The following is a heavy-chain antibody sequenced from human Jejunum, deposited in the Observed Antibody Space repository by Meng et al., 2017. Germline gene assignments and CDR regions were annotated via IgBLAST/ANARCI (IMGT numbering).Heavy chain of an antibody. CDR2: IIPISGTT. CDR3: ARGAVDFDY. CDR1: GGTFTSYA. Sequence: QGQLVQSGAGEKKPGSSVKVSCKTSGGTFTSYAITWVRQAPGQGLEWMGGIIPISGTTKYAQKLQGRVTITADTSTSTAYMELSSLTSEDTAVYYCARGAVDFDYWGQGTLVTVSS. J-gene: IGHJ4*02. V-gene: IGHV1-69*06.